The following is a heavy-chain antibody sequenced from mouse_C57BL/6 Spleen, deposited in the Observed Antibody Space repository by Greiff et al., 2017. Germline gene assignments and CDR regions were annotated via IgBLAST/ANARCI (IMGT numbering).Heavy chain of an antibody. J-gene: IGHJ3*01. CDR2: IYPSDSDT. Sequence: QVQLQQPGAELVKPGASVKVSCKASGYTFTSYWMHWVKQRPGQGLEWIGRIYPSDSDTNYNQKFKGKATLTADKSSSTAYMQLSSLTSEDSAVYYCSVSSSYRFAYWGQGTLVTVSA. V-gene: IGHV1-74*01. CDR1: GYTFTSYW. CDR3: SVSSSYRFAY. D-gene: IGHD1-1*01.